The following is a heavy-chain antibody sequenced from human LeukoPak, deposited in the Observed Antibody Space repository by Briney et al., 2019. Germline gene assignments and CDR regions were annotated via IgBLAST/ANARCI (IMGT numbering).Heavy chain of an antibody. CDR2: INPNSGGT. CDR3: ARALNASDPLRFLEWSMALPLY. V-gene: IGHV1-2*02. J-gene: IGHJ4*02. CDR1: GYTFTGYY. Sequence: ASVKVSCKASGYTFTGYYMHWVRQAPGQGLEWMGWINPNSGGTNYAQKFQGRVTMTRDTSISTAYMELSRLRSDDTAVYYCARALNASDPLRFLEWSMALPLYWGQGTLVTVSS. D-gene: IGHD3-3*01.